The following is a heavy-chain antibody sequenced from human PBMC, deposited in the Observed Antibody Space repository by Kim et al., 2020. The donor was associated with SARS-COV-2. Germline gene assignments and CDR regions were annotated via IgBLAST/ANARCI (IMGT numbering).Heavy chain of an antibody. D-gene: IGHD4-17*01. J-gene: IGHJ6*02. V-gene: IGHV3-48*04. Sequence: GGSLRLSCAASGFTFSSYSMNWVRQAPGKGLEWVSYISSSSSTIYYADSVKGRFTISRDNAKNSLYLQMNSLRAEDTAVYYCAIEVTTGYYGMDVWGQGTTVTVSS. CDR2: ISSSSSTI. CDR1: GFTFSSYS. CDR3: AIEVTTGYYGMDV.